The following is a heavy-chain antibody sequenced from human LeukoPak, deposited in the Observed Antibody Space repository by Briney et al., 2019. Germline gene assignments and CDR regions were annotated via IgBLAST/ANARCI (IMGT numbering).Heavy chain of an antibody. D-gene: IGHD2/OR15-2a*01. CDR3: AKAGVYHDYCPDS. Sequence: GSLRLSFAASGFRFSNYGMSWVRPAPGKGLAWVSSISGSGGSTYYSDSVKGRFTISRDNSKKTLYLQMKSLRAEDTAVYYCAKAGVYHDYCPDSWGQGTLVTVSS. V-gene: IGHV3-23*01. CDR2: ISGSGGST. J-gene: IGHJ4*02. CDR1: GFRFSNYG.